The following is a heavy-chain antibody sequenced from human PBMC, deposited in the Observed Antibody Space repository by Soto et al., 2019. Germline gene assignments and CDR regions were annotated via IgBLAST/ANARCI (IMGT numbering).Heavy chain of an antibody. D-gene: IGHD3-3*01. CDR3: VRNGYYSLDY. J-gene: IGHJ4*02. V-gene: IGHV4-4*02. Sequence: QVQLQESGPGLVKPSGTLSLTCAVSGDSISSHDWWSWVRQPPNKGLEWIAEIHHSGGTHYNPSLMSRATISVDNSKNQFSVKLISATAADTAVYYCVRNGYYSLDYWGQGTLVSVSS. CDR2: IHHSGGT. CDR1: GDSISSHDW.